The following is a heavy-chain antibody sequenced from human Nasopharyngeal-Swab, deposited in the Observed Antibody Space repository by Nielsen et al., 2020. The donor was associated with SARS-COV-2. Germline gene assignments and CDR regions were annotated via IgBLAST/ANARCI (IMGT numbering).Heavy chain of an antibody. CDR2: IRSKGNNYAT. CDR1: GFTFSGPA. J-gene: IGHJ4*02. V-gene: IGHV3-73*01. CDR3: TRCGGGCYSGRDY. Sequence: GGSLRLPCAASGFTFSGPAIHWVRQASGEGLEWVARIRSKGNNYATAYSASVKGRFIILRDDPTNTAYLQMNSLKTEDTAMYYCTRCGGGCYSGRDYWDQETLVNVSS. D-gene: IGHD2-15*01.